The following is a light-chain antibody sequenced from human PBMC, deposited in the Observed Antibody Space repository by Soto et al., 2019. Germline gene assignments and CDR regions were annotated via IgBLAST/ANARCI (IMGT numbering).Light chain of an antibody. Sequence: DIQMTQSPSSRSASVGDRVTITCRASQSISSYLNWYQQKPGKAPKLLIYAASSLQSGVPSRFSGSVSGTDFTLTISSLQPEDFANYYCQQSYSTLLSFGGGTKVEIK. V-gene: IGKV1-39*01. CDR1: QSISSY. CDR2: AAS. CDR3: QQSYSTLLS. J-gene: IGKJ4*01.